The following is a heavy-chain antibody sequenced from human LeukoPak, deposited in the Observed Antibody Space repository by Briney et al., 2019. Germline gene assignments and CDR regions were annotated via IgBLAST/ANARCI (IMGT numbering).Heavy chain of an antibody. D-gene: IGHD5-12*01. CDR3: ARDGGVTGYDLLDY. V-gene: IGHV3-7*01. CDR1: GFSFSSFW. J-gene: IGHJ4*02. Sequence: GGSLRLSCVASGFSFSSFWMTWVRQAPGKGLEWVANINQEGSEKNYADSVKGRFIISRDNAKNSVYLQLNSLTAEDTAVYYCARDGGVTGYDLLDYWGQGILVTVSS. CDR2: INQEGSEK.